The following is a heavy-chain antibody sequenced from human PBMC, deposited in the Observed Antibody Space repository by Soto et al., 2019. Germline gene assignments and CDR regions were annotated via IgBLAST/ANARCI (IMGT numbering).Heavy chain of an antibody. CDR3: ARFGGAAAAGPVPLDY. V-gene: IGHV1-18*01. CDR1: GYTFTSCG. D-gene: IGHD6-13*01. CDR2: ISAYNGNT. J-gene: IGHJ4*02. Sequence: ASVQVSCKASGYTFTSCGISLVRQAPGQGLEWMGWISAYNGNTNYAQKLQGRVTMTTDTSTSTAYMELRSLRSDDTAVYYCARFGGAAAAGPVPLDYWGQGTLVTVSS.